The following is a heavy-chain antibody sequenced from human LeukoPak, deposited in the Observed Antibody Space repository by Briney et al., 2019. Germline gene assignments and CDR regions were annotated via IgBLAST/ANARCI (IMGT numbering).Heavy chain of an antibody. J-gene: IGHJ4*02. CDR3: ARPKHCSSTSCPFDY. D-gene: IGHD2-2*01. CDR1: GGSISNYY. Sequence: SETLSLTCTVSGGSISNYYWTWIRQPPGKGLEWIGFISTSGSPNHNPSLKTRVTISIDTSKNQFSLKLSSVTAADTAVYYCARPKHCSSTSCPFDYWGQGTLVTVSS. V-gene: IGHV4-4*09. CDR2: ISTSGSP.